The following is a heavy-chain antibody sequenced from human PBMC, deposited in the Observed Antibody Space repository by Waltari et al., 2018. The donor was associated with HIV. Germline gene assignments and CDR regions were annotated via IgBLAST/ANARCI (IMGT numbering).Heavy chain of an antibody. V-gene: IGHV4-31*03. CDR2: IYYSGST. D-gene: IGHD4-17*01. CDR3: ARDSGLYGTYSHGMDV. CDR1: GGSVSSDSNY. Sequence: QVQLQESGPGLVKPSQTLSLTCTVSGGSVSSDSNYWTWIRQHPGKGLEWIGYIYYSGSTYYNPSLKSRVIISIDTSQNQFSLELTSVTAADTAVYYCARDSGLYGTYSHGMDVWGQGTTVTVSS. J-gene: IGHJ6*02.